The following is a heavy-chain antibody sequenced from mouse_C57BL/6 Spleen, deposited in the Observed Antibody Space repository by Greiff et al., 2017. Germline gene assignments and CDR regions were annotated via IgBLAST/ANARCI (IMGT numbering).Heavy chain of an antibody. CDR2: INPGSGGT. J-gene: IGHJ2*01. Sequence: QVQLQQSGAELVRPGTSVKVSCKASGYAFTNYLIEWVKQRPGQGLEWIGVINPGSGGTNYNEKFKGKATLTADKSSSTAYMQLSSLASEDSAVYCCARSRDFDYWGQGTTLTVSA. CDR1: GYAFTNYL. CDR3: ARSRDFDY. V-gene: IGHV1-54*01.